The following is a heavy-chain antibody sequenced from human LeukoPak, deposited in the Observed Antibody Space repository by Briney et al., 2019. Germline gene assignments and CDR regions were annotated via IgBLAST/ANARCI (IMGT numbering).Heavy chain of an antibody. CDR2: IYYSGST. CDR1: GGSISSSSYY. V-gene: IGHV4-39*07. CDR3: ARLEDYYGSGSYRGGIDY. Sequence: SETLSLTCTVSGGSISSSSYYWGWIRQPPGKGLEWIGSIYYSGSTNYNPSLKSRVTISVDTSKNQFSLKLSSVTAADTAVYYCARLEDYYGSGSYRGGIDYWGQGTLVTVSS. J-gene: IGHJ4*02. D-gene: IGHD3-10*01.